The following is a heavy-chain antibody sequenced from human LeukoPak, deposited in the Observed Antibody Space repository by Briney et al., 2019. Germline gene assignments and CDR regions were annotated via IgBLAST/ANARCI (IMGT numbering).Heavy chain of an antibody. V-gene: IGHV3-23*01. Sequence: TGGSLRLSCVGSGFTLSSYAMSWVRQAPGKGLEWVSAISGSGTRTYYADSVKGRFTISRDNSKNTLYLQMNSLRAEDTAVYYCAKAPTKEEEWLLLNYFDYWGQGTLVTVSS. D-gene: IGHD3-22*01. CDR3: AKAPTKEEEWLLLNYFDY. CDR1: GFTLSSYA. CDR2: ISGSGTRT. J-gene: IGHJ4*02.